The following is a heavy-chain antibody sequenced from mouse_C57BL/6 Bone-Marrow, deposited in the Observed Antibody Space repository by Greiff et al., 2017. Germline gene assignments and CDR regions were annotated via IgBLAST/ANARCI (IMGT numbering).Heavy chain of an antibody. CDR1: GFKITDDY. J-gene: IGHJ2*01. V-gene: IGHV14-4*01. CDR2: IVPENGAT. CDR3: TTEFFDY. Sequence: EVQLLESGAELVRPGDSVKLSCTASGFKITDDYIHWVKQRPAQGLEWIGWIVPENGATEYASKFQGQATLNADTSSNPANLQRSSLTSEDTAVYYYTTEFFDYWGQGTTLTVSS.